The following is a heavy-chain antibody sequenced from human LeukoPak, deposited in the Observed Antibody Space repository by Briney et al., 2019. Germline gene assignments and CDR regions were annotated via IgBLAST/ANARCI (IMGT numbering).Heavy chain of an antibody. J-gene: IGHJ4*02. D-gene: IGHD6-19*01. CDR1: GFTFSSYW. V-gene: IGHV3-74*01. CDR3: ARDKRNGWYLFDY. CDR2: INSDGSST. Sequence: PGGSLRLSCAASGFTFSSYWMHWVRQAPGKGLVWVSRINSDGSSTSYADSVKGRFTISRDSAKNTLYLQMNSLRAEDTAVYYCARDKRNGWYLFDYWGQGTLVTVSS.